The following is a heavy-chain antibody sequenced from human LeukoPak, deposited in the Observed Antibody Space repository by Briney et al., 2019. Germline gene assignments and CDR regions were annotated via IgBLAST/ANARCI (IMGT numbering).Heavy chain of an antibody. Sequence: GGSLRLSCAASGFSFSSYEMNWVRQAPGRGLEWISYITSSGATKYSADSVKGRFTISRDNAKNSLYLQMTSLRVEDTAFYYCVRESRSDWYGGYVDYWGRGTLVTVSS. CDR3: VRESRSDWYGGYVDY. V-gene: IGHV3-48*03. CDR2: ITSSGATK. CDR1: GFSFSSYE. J-gene: IGHJ4*02. D-gene: IGHD6-19*01.